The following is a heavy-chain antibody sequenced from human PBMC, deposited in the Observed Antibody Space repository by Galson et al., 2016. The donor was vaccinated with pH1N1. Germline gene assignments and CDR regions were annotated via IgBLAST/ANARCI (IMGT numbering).Heavy chain of an antibody. V-gene: IGHV5-51*01. CDR3: ARQPNTMTTIDF. Sequence: QSGAEVKKPGESLKISCQGSGYSFTSHWIAWVRQMPGKGLEWMAIIYPGDSESRYSPSFQGQVTISADKSINAAYLQWTSLRASDTAMYFCARQPNTMTTIDFWGQGTLVTVSS. CDR1: GYSFTSHW. CDR2: IYPGDSES. J-gene: IGHJ4*02. D-gene: IGHD3-3*01.